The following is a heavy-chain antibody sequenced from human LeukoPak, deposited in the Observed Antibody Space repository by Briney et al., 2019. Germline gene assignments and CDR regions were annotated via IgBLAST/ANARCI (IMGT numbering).Heavy chain of an antibody. CDR3: ARDPPPYLAYYDILTGPLYGMDV. CDR2: IKQDGSEK. CDR1: GFTFSSYW. D-gene: IGHD3-9*01. V-gene: IGHV3-7*01. J-gene: IGHJ6*04. Sequence: HPGGSLRLSCAASGFTFSSYWMSWVRQAPGKGLEWVANIKQDGSEKYYVDSVKGRFTISRDNARNSLYLQMNSLRAEDTAVYYCARDPPPYLAYYDILTGPLYGMDVWGGGTTVAVSS.